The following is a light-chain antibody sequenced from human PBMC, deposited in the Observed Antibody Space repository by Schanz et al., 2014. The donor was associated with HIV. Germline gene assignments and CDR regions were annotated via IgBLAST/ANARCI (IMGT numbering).Light chain of an antibody. Sequence: QSVLTQPATVSGSPGQSITVSCTGTNSDIGGHDYVSWYQQHPDKAPKLMIYDVSNRPSGVSNRFSGSKSGNTASLTISGLQAEDEADYYCSSYAGSNSVIFGGGTKLTVL. CDR2: DVS. J-gene: IGLJ2*01. CDR3: SSYAGSNSVI. V-gene: IGLV2-14*03. CDR1: NSDIGGHDY.